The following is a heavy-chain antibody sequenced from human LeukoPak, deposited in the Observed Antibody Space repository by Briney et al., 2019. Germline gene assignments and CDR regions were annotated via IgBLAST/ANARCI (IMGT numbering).Heavy chain of an antibody. V-gene: IGHV1-18*01. CDR2: ISAYNGNT. CDR3: ARATLVRGVIRSYFDY. CDR1: GYTFTSYG. J-gene: IGHJ4*02. D-gene: IGHD3-10*01. Sequence: GASVKVSCKASGYTFTSYGISWVRQAPGQGLEWMGWISAYNGNTKYAQKLQGRVTVTTDTSTSTAYMELRSLRSDDTAVYYCARATLVRGVIRSYFDYRGQGTLVTVSS.